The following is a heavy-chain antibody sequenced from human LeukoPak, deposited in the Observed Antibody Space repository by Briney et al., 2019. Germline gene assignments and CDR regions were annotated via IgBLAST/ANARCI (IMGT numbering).Heavy chain of an antibody. Sequence: SQTLSLTCAISGDSVSSNSAAWNWIRQSPSRGLEWLGRTYYRSKWYNDYAVSVKSRITINPDTSKNQLSLQLNSVTPEDTAVYYCARGLGIAAAGTVILRFDPWGQGTLVTVSS. CDR2: TYYRSKWYN. CDR1: GDSVSSNSAA. J-gene: IGHJ5*02. V-gene: IGHV6-1*01. CDR3: ARGLGIAAAGTVILRFDP. D-gene: IGHD6-13*01.